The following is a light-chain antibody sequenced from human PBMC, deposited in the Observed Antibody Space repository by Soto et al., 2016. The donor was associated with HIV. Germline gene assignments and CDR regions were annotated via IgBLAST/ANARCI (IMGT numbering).Light chain of an antibody. Sequence: SYVLTQPPSVSVAPGKTANISCGGSNIGSKSVHWYQQKPGQAPVLVVYDDSDRPSGIPERFSGSNSGNTATLTISRVEAGDEAGYYCQVWDSSSDHPGVFGGGTKLTVL. CDR2: DDS. CDR1: NIGSKS. CDR3: QVWDSSSDHPGV. V-gene: IGLV3-21*03. J-gene: IGLJ2*01.